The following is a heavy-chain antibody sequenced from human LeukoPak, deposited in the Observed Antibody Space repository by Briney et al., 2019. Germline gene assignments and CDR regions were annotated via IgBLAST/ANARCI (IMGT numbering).Heavy chain of an antibody. V-gene: IGHV3-7*01. D-gene: IGHD6-13*01. CDR2: IKQDGSEK. CDR3: ARGRSVIAAADNWYFDL. CDR1: GLTFSSYW. Sequence: PGGSLRLSCAASGLTFSSYWMSWVRQAPGKGLEWVANIKQDGSEKYYVDSVKGRFTISRDNAKNSLYLQMNSLRAEDTAVYYCARGRSVIAAADNWYFDLWGRGTLVTVSS. J-gene: IGHJ2*01.